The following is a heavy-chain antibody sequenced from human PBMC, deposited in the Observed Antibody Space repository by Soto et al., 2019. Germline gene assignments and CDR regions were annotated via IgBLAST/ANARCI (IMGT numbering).Heavy chain of an antibody. CDR1: GGSISSSSYY. V-gene: IGHV4-39*01. CDR2: IYYSGST. J-gene: IGHJ4*02. CDR3: ANMATYYDFWSGTSPTFDY. D-gene: IGHD3-3*01. Sequence: SETLSLSCTVSGGSISSSSYYWGWIRQPPGKGLEWIGSIYYSGSTYYNPSLKSRVTISVDTSKNQFSLKLSSVTAADTAVYYCANMATYYDFWSGTSPTFDYWGQGTLVTVSS.